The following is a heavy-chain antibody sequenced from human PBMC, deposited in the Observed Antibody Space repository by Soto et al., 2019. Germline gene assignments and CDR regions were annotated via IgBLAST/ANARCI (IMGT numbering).Heavy chain of an antibody. Sequence: GGSLILSCAGSGFTFTSYAMSWVRQAPGKGLEWVSAISGSASSTYYADSVKGRFTISRDNSKNTVYLQMNSLRAEDTAVYHCAKENYVIAQWGQGSLVTVS. CDR3: AKENYVIAQ. CDR2: ISGSASST. V-gene: IGHV3-23*01. D-gene: IGHD3-9*01. J-gene: IGHJ4*02. CDR1: GFTFTSYA.